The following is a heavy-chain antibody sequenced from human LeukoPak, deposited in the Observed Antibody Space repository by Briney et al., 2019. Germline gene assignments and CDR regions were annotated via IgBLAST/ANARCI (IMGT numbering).Heavy chain of an antibody. CDR3: ARVYWVRFLEGLPHGGNWFDP. Sequence: GGSLRLSCAASGFTFSSYSMNWVRQAPGKGLEWVSSISSSSSYIYYADSVKGRFTISRDNAKNSLYLQMNSLRAEDTAVYYWARVYWVRFLEGLPHGGNWFDPGGQGTLVTVA. CDR2: ISSSSSYI. V-gene: IGHV3-21*01. J-gene: IGHJ5*02. D-gene: IGHD3-3*01. CDR1: GFTFSSYS.